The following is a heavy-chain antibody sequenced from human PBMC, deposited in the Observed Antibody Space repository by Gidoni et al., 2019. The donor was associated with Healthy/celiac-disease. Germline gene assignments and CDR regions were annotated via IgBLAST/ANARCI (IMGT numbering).Heavy chain of an antibody. D-gene: IGHD6-19*01. CDR1: EFTFSSYG. V-gene: IGHV3-33*01. Sequence: QVQLVESGGGVVQPGRSLRLSCAASEFTFSSYGMHWVRQAPGKGLEWVAVIWYDGSNKYYADSVKGRFTISRDNSKNTLYLQMNSLRAEDTAVYYCAREEYSSGWGPEDYWGQGTLVTVSS. J-gene: IGHJ4*02. CDR2: IWYDGSNK. CDR3: AREEYSSGWGPEDY.